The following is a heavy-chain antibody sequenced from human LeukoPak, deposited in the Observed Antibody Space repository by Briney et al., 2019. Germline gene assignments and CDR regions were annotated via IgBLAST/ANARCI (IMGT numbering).Heavy chain of an antibody. V-gene: IGHV3-11*01. CDR2: ISSSGSSM. J-gene: IGHJ5*02. CDR1: GFTFSDYY. CDR3: VRGCSGGSCYDNNWFDP. Sequence: GGSLRLSCAASGFTFSDYYMSWIRQAPGRGLEWVSYISSSGSSMYYADSVKGRFTISRDNAKNSLYLQMNSLRAEDTAVYYCVRGCSGGSCYDNNWFDPWGQGTLVTVSS. D-gene: IGHD2-15*01.